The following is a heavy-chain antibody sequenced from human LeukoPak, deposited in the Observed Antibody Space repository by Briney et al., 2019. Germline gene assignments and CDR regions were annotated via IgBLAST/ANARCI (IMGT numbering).Heavy chain of an antibody. V-gene: IGHV3-66*01. CDR2: IYSGGDT. CDR3: ARGGRNSGSHYFESYFDL. J-gene: IGHJ4*02. Sequence: GGSLRLSCAASGFTVNSNYMNWVRQAPGEGLEWVSVIYSGGDTYYADSVKDRFTISRDSSKRALYLQMNSLGAEDTAVYYCARGGRNSGSHYFESYFDLWGQGTLVTVSS. D-gene: IGHD3-10*01. CDR1: GFTVNSNY.